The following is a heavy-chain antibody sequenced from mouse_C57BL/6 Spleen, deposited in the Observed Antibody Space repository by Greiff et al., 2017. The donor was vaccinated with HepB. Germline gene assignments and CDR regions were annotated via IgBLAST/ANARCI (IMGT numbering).Heavy chain of an antibody. CDR3: TRPPLYGNDAMDY. J-gene: IGHJ4*01. CDR1: GFTFSDAW. Sequence: EVKVEESGGGLVQPGGSMKLSCAASGFTFSDAWMDWVRQSPEKGLEWVAEIRNKANNHATYYAESVKGRFTISRDDSKSSVYLQMNSLRAEDTGIYYCTRPPLYGNDAMDYWGQGTSVTVSS. CDR2: IRNKANNHAT. V-gene: IGHV6-6*01. D-gene: IGHD2-1*01.